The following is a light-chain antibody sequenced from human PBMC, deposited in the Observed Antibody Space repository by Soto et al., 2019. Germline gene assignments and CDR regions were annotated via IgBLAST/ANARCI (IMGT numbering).Light chain of an antibody. CDR3: GSYTTTYVRI. V-gene: IGLV2-14*01. J-gene: IGLJ1*01. Sequence: QSVLTQPASVSGSPGQSITISCTGTSXDVGRYNYVSWYQQYPGRAPKLIIYGVTNRPSGVSDRFSGSKSGNVASLSISGLQAADEADYYCGSYTTTYVRIFGTGTKVTVL. CDR1: SXDVGRYNY. CDR2: GVT.